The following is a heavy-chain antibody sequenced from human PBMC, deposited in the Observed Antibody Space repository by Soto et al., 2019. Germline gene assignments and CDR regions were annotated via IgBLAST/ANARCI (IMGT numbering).Heavy chain of an antibody. J-gene: IGHJ5*02. Sequence: QVQLVESGGGVVQPGRSLRLSCAASGFTFSSYAMHWVRQAPGKGLEWVAVISYDGSNKYYADSVKGRFTISRDNSKNTLYLQMNSLRAEDTDVYYCARDHLDVVVAANDPICCWFDPWGQGTLVTVSS. D-gene: IGHD2-15*01. CDR3: ARDHLDVVVAANDPICCWFDP. CDR1: GFTFSSYA. V-gene: IGHV3-30-3*01. CDR2: ISYDGSNK.